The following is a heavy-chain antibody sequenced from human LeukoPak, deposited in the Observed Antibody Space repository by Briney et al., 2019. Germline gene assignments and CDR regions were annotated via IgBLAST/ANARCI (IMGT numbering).Heavy chain of an antibody. V-gene: IGHV3-30*14. J-gene: IGHJ6*03. D-gene: IGHD3-10*01. CDR2: ISDDGGKK. CDR1: GFTLSTCA. CDR3: ARVYYGSGSLYYYYYYMDV. Sequence: TGGSLRLSCAASGFTLSTCAIHWVRQAPGKGLEWVAVISDDGGKKHYTDSVKGRFTISRDNSKNTLYLQMNSLRAEDTAVYYCARVYYGSGSLYYYYYYMDVWGKGTTVTISS.